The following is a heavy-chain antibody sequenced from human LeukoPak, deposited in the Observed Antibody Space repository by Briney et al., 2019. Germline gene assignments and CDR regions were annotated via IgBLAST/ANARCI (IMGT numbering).Heavy chain of an antibody. CDR2: MNPNSGNT. J-gene: IGHJ4*02. Sequence: ASVKVSCKASGYTFTSYGISWVRQAPGQGLEWMGWMNPNSGNTGYAQKFQGRVTMTRNTSISTAYMELSSLRSEDTAVYYCASQYYYGSGSWWYFDYWGQGTLVTVSS. CDR1: GYTFTSYG. V-gene: IGHV1-8*02. D-gene: IGHD3-10*01. CDR3: ASQYYYGSGSWWYFDY.